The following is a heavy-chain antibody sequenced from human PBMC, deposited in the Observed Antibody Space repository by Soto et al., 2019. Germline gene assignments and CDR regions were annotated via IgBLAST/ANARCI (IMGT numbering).Heavy chain of an antibody. CDR2: ISSSSSYI. J-gene: IGHJ6*03. D-gene: IGHD5-12*01. CDR3: ARDESRYSGYDEQYYYYYMDV. Sequence: GGSLRLSCAASGFTFSSYSMNWVRQAPGKGLEWVSSISSSSSYIYYADSVKGRFTISRDNAKNSLYLQMNSLRAEDTAVYYCARDESRYSGYDEQYYYYYMDVWGKGTTVTVSS. V-gene: IGHV3-21*01. CDR1: GFTFSSYS.